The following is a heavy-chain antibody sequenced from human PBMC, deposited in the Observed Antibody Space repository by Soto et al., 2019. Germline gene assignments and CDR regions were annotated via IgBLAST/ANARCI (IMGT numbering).Heavy chain of an antibody. CDR2: IIPIFGTA. CDR3: ARDRHCSSTSCISGMDV. Sequence: GASVKVSCKASGGTFSSYAISWVRQAPGQGLEWMGGIIPIFGTANYAQKFQGRVTITADESTSTAYMELSSLRSEDTAVYYCARDRHCSSTSCISGMDVWGQGTTFTVSS. J-gene: IGHJ6*02. D-gene: IGHD2-2*01. CDR1: GGTFSSYA. V-gene: IGHV1-69*13.